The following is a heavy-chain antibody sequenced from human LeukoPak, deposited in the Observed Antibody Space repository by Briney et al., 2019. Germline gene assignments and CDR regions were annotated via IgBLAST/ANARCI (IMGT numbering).Heavy chain of an antibody. V-gene: IGHV3-23*01. CDR3: AKGTWAVAGTPFDY. J-gene: IGHJ4*02. CDR2: ISGSGGST. D-gene: IGHD6-19*01. CDR1: GFTFSSYT. Sequence: GGSLRLSCAASGFTFSSYTMSWVRQAPGKGLEWVSAISGSGGSTYCADSVKGRFTISRDNSKNTLYLQMNSLRAEDTAVYYCAKGTWAVAGTPFDYWGQGTLVTVSS.